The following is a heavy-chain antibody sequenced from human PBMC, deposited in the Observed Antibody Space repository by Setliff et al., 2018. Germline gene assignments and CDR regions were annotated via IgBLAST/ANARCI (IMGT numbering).Heavy chain of an antibody. CDR2: IYAGEAT. J-gene: IGHJ4*02. D-gene: IGHD2-2*01. CDR3: ARAIVVVPPNALKVYFDH. CDR1: GDSISNYY. Sequence: PSETLSLTCTVSGDSISNYYWIRQTAGKGLEWIGSIYAGEATYYNPSLESQVVISVDSSKKRFSLKVSSVTAADTAVYYCARAIVVVPPNALKVYFDHWGPGVQVTVS. V-gene: IGHV4-4*07.